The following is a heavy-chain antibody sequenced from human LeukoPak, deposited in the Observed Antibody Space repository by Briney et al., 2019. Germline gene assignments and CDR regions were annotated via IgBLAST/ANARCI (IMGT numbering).Heavy chain of an antibody. J-gene: IGHJ4*02. CDR2: IWYDGSNK. Sequence: PGGSLRLSCAASGFTFSSYGMHWVRQAPGKGLEWVAVIWYDGSNKYYADSVKGRFTISRDNSKNTLYLQMNSLRAEDTAVYYCAKDPFTMIVVVIFDYWGQGTLVTVSS. CDR1: GFTFSSYG. CDR3: AKDPFTMIVVVIFDY. D-gene: IGHD3-22*01. V-gene: IGHV3-33*06.